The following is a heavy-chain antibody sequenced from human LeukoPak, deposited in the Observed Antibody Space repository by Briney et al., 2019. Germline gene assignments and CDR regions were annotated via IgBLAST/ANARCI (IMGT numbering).Heavy chain of an antibody. CDR1: GGTFSSYG. Sequence: ASVKVSCKASGGTFSSYGISWVRQAPGQGLEWMGWISAYNGNTNYAQKLQGRVTMTTDTSTSTAYMELRSLRSDDTAVYYCARDRLGYCSSTSCYAAYYYYYGMDVWGQGTTVTVSS. CDR2: ISAYNGNT. V-gene: IGHV1-18*01. J-gene: IGHJ6*02. D-gene: IGHD2-2*01. CDR3: ARDRLGYCSSTSCYAAYYYYYGMDV.